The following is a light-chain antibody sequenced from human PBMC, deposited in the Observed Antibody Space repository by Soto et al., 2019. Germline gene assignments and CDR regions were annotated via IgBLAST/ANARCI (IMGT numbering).Light chain of an antibody. CDR3: QSYDSSLSGLGV. Sequence: QSVLTQPPSVSGAPGQRVTISCTGSSSNIGAGYDVHWYQQLPGTAPKLLIYGNSKRPSGVPDRFSGAKSGTSASLAITGLQAEDEAEYYCQSYDSSLSGLGVFGGGTKLTVL. CDR1: SSNIGAGYD. V-gene: IGLV1-40*01. J-gene: IGLJ2*01. CDR2: GNS.